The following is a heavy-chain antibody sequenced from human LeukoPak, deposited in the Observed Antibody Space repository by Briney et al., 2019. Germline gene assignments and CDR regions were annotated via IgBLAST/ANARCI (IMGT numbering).Heavy chain of an antibody. CDR1: GFTFSSYA. CDR3: TSDKGSAPFDY. CDR2: IWADGSKQ. Sequence: GGSLRLSCAASGFTFSSYAMHRVRQAPGKGLEWVAVIWADGSKQIYADSVKGRFTITKDNSKNTLHLQMNSLRGEDTAVYYCTSDKGSAPFDYWGQGTLVSVSS. J-gene: IGHJ4*02. V-gene: IGHV3-33*08.